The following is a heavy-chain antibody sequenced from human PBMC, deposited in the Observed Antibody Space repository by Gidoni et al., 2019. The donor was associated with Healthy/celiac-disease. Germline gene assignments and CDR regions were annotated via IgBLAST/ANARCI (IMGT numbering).Heavy chain of an antibody. J-gene: IGHJ5*02. D-gene: IGHD2-2*01. CDR1: GGSFSGYY. Sequence: QVQLQQWGAGLLKPSETLSLTCAVYGGSFSGYYWSWIRQPPGKGREWSGEINHSGSTNYNPSLKSLVTISVYTSKNQFSLKLSSVTAADTAVYYCARGAPRYRRILNKGYCSSPSCDSGPGWNWFDPWGQGTLVTVSS. CDR3: ARGAPRYRRILNKGYCSSPSCDSGPGWNWFDP. V-gene: IGHV4-34*01. CDR2: INHSGST.